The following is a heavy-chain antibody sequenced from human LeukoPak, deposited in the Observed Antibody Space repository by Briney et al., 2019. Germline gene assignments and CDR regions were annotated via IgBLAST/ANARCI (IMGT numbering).Heavy chain of an antibody. Sequence: PGGSRRPPGEAPEPPSGASKMSWTPKPPGKGLEWLSYINIGGTNTHYADSVKGRFTISRDNAKKSLYLEMTNLRAEDTAVYYCATDGAGFDTWGQGVLVTVSS. V-gene: IGHV3-11*01. CDR3: ATDGAGFDT. CDR2: INIGGTNT. J-gene: IGHJ5*02. CDR1: EPPSGASK.